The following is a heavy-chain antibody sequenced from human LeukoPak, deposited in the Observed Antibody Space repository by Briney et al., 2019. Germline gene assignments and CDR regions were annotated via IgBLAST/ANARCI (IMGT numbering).Heavy chain of an antibody. CDR2: INYGGST. CDR3: ASGMQGYVY. Sequence: PSETLSLTCTVSGGSISSYYWSWLRQPPGKGLEWIGYINYGGSTNYNPSLKSRVTISVDTSKNQFSLKMNSVTAADTAVYYCASGMQGYVYWGQGSLVTVSS. J-gene: IGHJ4*02. CDR1: GGSISSYY. D-gene: IGHD2-8*01. V-gene: IGHV4-59*01.